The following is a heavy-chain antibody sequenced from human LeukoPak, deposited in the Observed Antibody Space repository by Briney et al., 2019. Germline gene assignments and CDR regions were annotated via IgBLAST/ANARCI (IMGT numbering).Heavy chain of an antibody. CDR3: AREAKVGGALQY. V-gene: IGHV3-74*01. Sequence: GGSLRLPCAASGFTFSDYWVHWVRQAPGKGLVWVSRINTDGSFTRYADSVQGRFTISRDTAKNTLFLQMNSLRAEDTAVYYCAREAKVGGALQYWGQGILVTVSS. CDR2: INTDGSFT. D-gene: IGHD1-26*01. J-gene: IGHJ4*02. CDR1: GFTFSDYW.